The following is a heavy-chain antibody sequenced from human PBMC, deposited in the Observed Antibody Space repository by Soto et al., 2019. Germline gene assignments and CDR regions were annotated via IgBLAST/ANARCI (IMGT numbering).Heavy chain of an antibody. CDR3: ASEGYCSSSGCYFWCDS. CDR2: INPNSGGT. CDR1: GYTFTGYY. V-gene: IGHV1-2*02. Sequence: ASVKVSCKASGYTFTGYYMHWVRQAPGQGLEWMGWINPNSGGTNYAQKFQGRVTMTRDTSISTAYMELSRLRSDDTAVYYCASEGYCSSSGCYFWCDSWGQVTLVTVSS. J-gene: IGHJ5*01. D-gene: IGHD2-2*01.